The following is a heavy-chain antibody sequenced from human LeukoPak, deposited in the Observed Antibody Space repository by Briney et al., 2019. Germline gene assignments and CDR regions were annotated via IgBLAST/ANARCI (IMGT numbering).Heavy chain of an antibody. V-gene: IGHV1-46*01. J-gene: IGHJ4*02. D-gene: IGHD5-24*01. CDR2: INPSGGST. CDR3: AREFHRDGYNDPDDY. CDR1: GYTFTSYY. Sequence: ASVKVSCKASGYTFTSYYMHWVRQAPGQGLEWMGIINPSGGSTSYAQKFQGRVTMTRDMSTSTVYMELSSLRSEDTAVYYCAREFHRDGYNDPDDYWGQGTLVTVSS.